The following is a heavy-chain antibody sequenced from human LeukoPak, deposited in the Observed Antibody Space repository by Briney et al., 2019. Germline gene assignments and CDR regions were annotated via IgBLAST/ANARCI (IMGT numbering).Heavy chain of an antibody. CDR3: AGYYVGKFDY. J-gene: IGHJ4*02. D-gene: IGHD4-23*01. V-gene: IGHV3-66*02. Sequence: GGSLRLSCAASGFVVSDNYMSWVRQAPGQGLEWVSLIYTSGITKYTDSVKGRLTISRDNAKNTLYLQMNTLSAEDTAVYYCAGYYVGKFDYWGQGTLVTVSS. CDR2: IYTSGIT. CDR1: GFVVSDNY.